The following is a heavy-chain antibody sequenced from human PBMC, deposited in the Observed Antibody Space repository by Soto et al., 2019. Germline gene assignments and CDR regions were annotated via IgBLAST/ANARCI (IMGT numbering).Heavy chain of an antibody. CDR1: GYSITRNG. J-gene: IGHJ3*02. Sequence: APVKARCKDRGYSITRNGMSWVRQEKEKGDEWMGCISAYNGNTNYAQKLQGRVTMTTHTSTSTAYMELRSLRSDDTAVYYCARDQTYIVLMVYAPRGAFDIWGQGTMVTVSS. V-gene: IGHV1-18*01. CDR2: ISAYNGNT. CDR3: ARDQTYIVLMVYAPRGAFDI. D-gene: IGHD2-8*01.